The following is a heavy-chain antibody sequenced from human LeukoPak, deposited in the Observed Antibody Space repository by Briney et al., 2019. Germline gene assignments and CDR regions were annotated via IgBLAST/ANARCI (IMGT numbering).Heavy chain of an antibody. CDR2: IYYSGST. J-gene: IGHJ4*02. Sequence: SETLSLTCTVSGGSISSYYWSWIRQPPGKGLEWIGDIYYSGSTNHNPSLKSRVTISVDTSKNQFSLKLSSVTAADTAVYYCARADYDILTGYYFDYWGQGTLVTVSS. V-gene: IGHV4-59*01. CDR3: ARADYDILTGYYFDY. CDR1: GGSISSYY. D-gene: IGHD3-9*01.